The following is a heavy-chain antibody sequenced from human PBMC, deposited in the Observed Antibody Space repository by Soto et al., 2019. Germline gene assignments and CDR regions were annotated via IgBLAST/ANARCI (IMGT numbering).Heavy chain of an antibody. V-gene: IGHV1-69*01. D-gene: IGHD3-22*01. J-gene: IGHJ6*02. Sequence: QVQLVQSGAEVKKPGSSVKVSCKASGGTFSSYAISWVRQAPGQGLEWMGGIIPIFGTANYAQKFQGRVTITADESTSTAYMELSSLRSEDTAVYYWAADYDDSSGYYSYYYYYGMDVWGQGTTVTVSS. CDR3: AADYDDSSGYYSYYYYYGMDV. CDR1: GGTFSSYA. CDR2: IIPIFGTA.